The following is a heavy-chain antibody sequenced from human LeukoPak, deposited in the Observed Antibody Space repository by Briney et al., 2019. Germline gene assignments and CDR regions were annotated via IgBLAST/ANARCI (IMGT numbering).Heavy chain of an antibody. Sequence: GGSLRLSCAASGFTFSSYSMNWVRQAPGKGLEWVSSISSSSSYIYYADSVKGRFTISRDNAKNSLYLQMNSLRAEDTAVYYCARPEGGYSSSWYYFDYWGQGTLVTVSS. V-gene: IGHV3-21*01. D-gene: IGHD6-13*01. CDR1: GFTFSSYS. CDR3: ARPEGGYSSSWYYFDY. J-gene: IGHJ4*02. CDR2: ISSSSSYI.